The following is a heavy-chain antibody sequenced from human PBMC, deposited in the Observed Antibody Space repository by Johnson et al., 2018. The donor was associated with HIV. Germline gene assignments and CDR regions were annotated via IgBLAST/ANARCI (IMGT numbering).Heavy chain of an antibody. Sequence: QVQLVESGGGLIQPGGSLRLSCAASGFTFSSYGMHWVRQAPGKGLDWVAFIRYDGSNKYYADSVKGRFTISRDNAKNTLYLQMNSLRAEDTAVYYCARDSAGIVGGTEGFDMWGQGTMVTVSS. CDR1: GFTFSSYG. CDR3: ARDSAGIVGGTEGFDM. V-gene: IGHV3-30*02. CDR2: IRYDGSNK. D-gene: IGHD1-26*01. J-gene: IGHJ3*02.